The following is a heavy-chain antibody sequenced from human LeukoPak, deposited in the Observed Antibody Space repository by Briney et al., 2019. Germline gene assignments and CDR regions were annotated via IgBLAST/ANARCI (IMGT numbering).Heavy chain of an antibody. CDR3: AKDLSRAVAADWFDP. J-gene: IGHJ5*02. Sequence: PGGSLRLSCAASGFTFSNYDMSWSRQAPGKGLEWVSSISDSGGGTYYADSVKGRFTISRDNSKNTLYLQMTNLRAADTAVYYCAKDLSRAVAADWFDPWDQGSLVTVSS. D-gene: IGHD6-19*01. V-gene: IGHV3-23*01. CDR2: ISDSGGGT. CDR1: GFTFSNYD.